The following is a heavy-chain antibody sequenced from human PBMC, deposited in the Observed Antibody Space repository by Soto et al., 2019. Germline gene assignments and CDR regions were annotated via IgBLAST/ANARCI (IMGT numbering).Heavy chain of an antibody. CDR1: GGTFSSYA. Sequence: VASVKVSCKASGGTFSSYAISWVRQAPGQGLEWMGGIIPIFGTANYAQKFQGRVTITADESTSTAYMELSSLRSEDTAVYYCASEPTRGSPESLDYYYYGMDVWGQGTTVTVSS. CDR3: ASEPTRGSPESLDYYYYGMDV. J-gene: IGHJ6*02. D-gene: IGHD5-12*01. V-gene: IGHV1-69*13. CDR2: IIPIFGTA.